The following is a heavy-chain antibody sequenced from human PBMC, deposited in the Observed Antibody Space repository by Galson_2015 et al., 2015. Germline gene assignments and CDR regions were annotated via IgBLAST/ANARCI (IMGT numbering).Heavy chain of an antibody. V-gene: IGHV4-59*12. J-gene: IGHJ4*02. CDR3: ARKVYYGSGTYLDY. D-gene: IGHD3-10*01. Sequence: TCTVSCGSISTYYWSWIRQPPGKGLEWIGYIYYSGSTNYNPSLKSRVTISVDTSKNQFSLKLTSVTAADTAIYYCARKVYYGSGTYLDYWGQGTLVTVSS. CDR2: IYYSGST. CDR1: CGSISTYY.